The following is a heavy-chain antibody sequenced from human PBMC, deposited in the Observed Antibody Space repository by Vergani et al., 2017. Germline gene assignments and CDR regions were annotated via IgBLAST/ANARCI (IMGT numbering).Heavy chain of an antibody. J-gene: IGHJ5*02. CDR1: GFTSAGYA. CDR3: AKNLGISSGAGWFDP. Sequence: EVQLEESGGGLVLPGRSLRLSCVASGFTSAGYAMHWVRQAPGQGLEWVSGSSWNSNSIGYADSVKGRFTISRDNAKNSLYLQMNSLRAEDTSLCYCAKNLGISSGAGWFDPWGQGTLVTVSS. D-gene: IGHD6-6*01. V-gene: IGHV3-9*02. CDR2: SSWNSNSI.